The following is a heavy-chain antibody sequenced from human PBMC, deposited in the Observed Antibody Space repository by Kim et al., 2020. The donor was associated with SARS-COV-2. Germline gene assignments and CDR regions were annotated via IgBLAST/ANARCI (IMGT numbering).Heavy chain of an antibody. D-gene: IGHD6-13*01. CDR2: ISGSGGST. CDR1: GFTFSSYA. CDR3: AKGRGRSSTYFDY. V-gene: IGHV3-23*01. Sequence: GGSLRLSCAASGFTFSSYAMSWVRQAPGKGLEWVSAISGSGGSTYYADSVKGRFTISRDNSKNTLYLQINSLRAEDTAVYYCAKGRGRSSTYFDYWGQGTLVTVSS. J-gene: IGHJ4*02.